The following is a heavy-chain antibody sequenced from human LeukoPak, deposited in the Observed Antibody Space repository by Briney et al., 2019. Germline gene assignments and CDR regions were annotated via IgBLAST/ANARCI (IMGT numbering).Heavy chain of an antibody. CDR1: GYTFTSYD. Sequence: ASVKVSCKASGYTFTSYDINGVRQASGRGLEWVGGVNPNSGNTGYAQKFQGRVTLTRNTSISTAYLELSSLRSADTAVYYCARGSQALGYCSSPSCYGGLFDYSGQGTLVTVSS. V-gene: IGHV1-8*03. D-gene: IGHD2-2*01. CDR2: VNPNSGNT. J-gene: IGHJ4*02. CDR3: ARGSQALGYCSSPSCYGGLFDY.